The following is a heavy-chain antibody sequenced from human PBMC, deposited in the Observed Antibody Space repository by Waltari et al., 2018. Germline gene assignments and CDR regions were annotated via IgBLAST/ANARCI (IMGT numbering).Heavy chain of an antibody. Sequence: QVQLQESGPGLVKPSETLSLTCTVSGGSISSHYWSWIRQPPGKGLEWIGYIYYSGSTNYNPSLKSRVTISVDTSKNQFSLKLSSVTAADTAVYYCASGSGSKRPYYYYMDVWGKGTTVTVSS. CDR3: ASGSGSKRPYYYYMDV. V-gene: IGHV4-59*11. CDR2: IYYSGST. D-gene: IGHD1-26*01. J-gene: IGHJ6*03. CDR1: GGSISSHY.